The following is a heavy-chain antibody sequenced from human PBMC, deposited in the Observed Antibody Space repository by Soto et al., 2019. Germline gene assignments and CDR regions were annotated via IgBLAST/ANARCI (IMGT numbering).Heavy chain of an antibody. CDR3: AKGSSSSRPYYFDY. D-gene: IGHD2-2*01. J-gene: IGHJ4*02. CDR1: GFTFSNYA. V-gene: IGHV3-23*01. CDR2: ITGGGGDT. Sequence: EVQLLESGGGLIQPGGSLRLSCAASGFTFSNYAMGWVRQAPGQGLEWFSAITGGGGDTYYADSVKGRFTISRDNSNSALFLQMNSLGAEDTAVYYCAKGSSSSRPYYFDYWAQGTLVTVSS.